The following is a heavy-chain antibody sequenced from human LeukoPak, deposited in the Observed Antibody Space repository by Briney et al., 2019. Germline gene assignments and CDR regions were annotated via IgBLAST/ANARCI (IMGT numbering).Heavy chain of an antibody. V-gene: IGHV5-51*01. CDR2: IYPGDSDT. CDR3: ARPPYYYDSSGYYSWHAFDI. Sequence: GESLKISCKGSGYSFTNYWIGWVRQMPGKGLEWMGIIYPGDSDTRYSPSFQGQVTISADKSISTAYLQWSSLKASDTAMYYCARPPYYYDSSGYYSWHAFDIWGQGTMVTVSS. J-gene: IGHJ3*02. CDR1: GYSFTNYW. D-gene: IGHD3-22*01.